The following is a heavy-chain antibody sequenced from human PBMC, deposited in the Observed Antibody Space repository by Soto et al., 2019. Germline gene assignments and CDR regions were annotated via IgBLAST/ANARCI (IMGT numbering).Heavy chain of an antibody. CDR3: ARDGYGSPWN. D-gene: IGHD3-10*01. CDR1: GGSSSGYY. CDR2: ISSSSSYI. J-gene: IGHJ4*02. V-gene: IGHV3-21*01. Sequence: PSETLSLTCAVYGGSSSGYYWSWIRQAPGKGLEWVSSISSSSSYIYYADSVKGRFTISRDNAKNSLYLQMNSLRAEDTAVYYCARDGYGSPWNRGQGTLVTVSS.